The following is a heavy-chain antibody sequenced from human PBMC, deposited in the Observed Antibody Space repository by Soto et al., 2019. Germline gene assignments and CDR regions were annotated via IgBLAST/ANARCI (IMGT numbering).Heavy chain of an antibody. CDR2: ISYDGSNK. CDR3: ARDRPNSGYDLQYYYYYYGMDV. J-gene: IGHJ6*02. D-gene: IGHD5-12*01. Sequence: QVQLVESGGGVVQPGRSLRLSCAASGFTFSSYAMHWVRQAPGKGLEWVAVISYDGSNKYYAESVKGRFTISRDNSKNTLYLQMNSLRAEDTAVYYCARDRPNSGYDLQYYYYYYGMDVWGQGTTVTVSS. CDR1: GFTFSSYA. V-gene: IGHV3-30-3*01.